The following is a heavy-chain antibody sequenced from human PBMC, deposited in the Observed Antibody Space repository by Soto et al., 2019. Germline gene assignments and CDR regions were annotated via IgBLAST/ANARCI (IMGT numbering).Heavy chain of an antibody. D-gene: IGHD4-17*01. Sequence: QVQLQESGPGLVNPSQTLSLTCAVSGDSISKSGYYWSWIRQNQGKALEWIGYIYYSGSTFYNPSLKSRVSISLDTSKNHLSLKPSSLTVADTAVYYCARSRGVTNTRGPYYFHSWGQGTLVAVSS. V-gene: IGHV4-31*11. CDR1: GDSISKSGYY. CDR2: IYYSGST. CDR3: ARSRGVTNTRGPYYFHS. J-gene: IGHJ4*02.